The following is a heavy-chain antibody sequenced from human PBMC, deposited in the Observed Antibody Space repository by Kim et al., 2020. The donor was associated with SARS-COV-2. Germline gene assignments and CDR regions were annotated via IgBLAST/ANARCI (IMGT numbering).Heavy chain of an antibody. CDR3: ARARAGDYSFDY. CDR2: IWYDGSNK. J-gene: IGHJ4*02. D-gene: IGHD4-17*01. V-gene: IGHV3-33*01. CDR1: GFTFNNYD. Sequence: GGSLRLSCAASGFTFNNYDMHWVRQAPGKGLEWVAVIWYDGSNKYYADSVKGRFTISRDHSKNTLDLQMNSLRAEDMAVYYCARARAGDYSFDYWGQGTLVTVSS.